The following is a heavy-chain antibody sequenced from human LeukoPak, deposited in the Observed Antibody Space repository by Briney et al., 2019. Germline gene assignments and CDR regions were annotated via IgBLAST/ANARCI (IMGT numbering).Heavy chain of an antibody. D-gene: IGHD3-3*01. CDR3: ARVGTIFGVVEKIDAFDI. CDR1: GGSISSYY. CDR2: IYYSGST. Sequence: SETLSLTCTVSGGSISSYYWSWIRQPPGKGLEWIGYIYYSGSTNYNPSLKSRVTISVDTSKNQFSLKLSSVTAADTAVYYCARVGTIFGVVEKIDAFDIWGQGTMVTVSS. V-gene: IGHV4-59*01. J-gene: IGHJ3*02.